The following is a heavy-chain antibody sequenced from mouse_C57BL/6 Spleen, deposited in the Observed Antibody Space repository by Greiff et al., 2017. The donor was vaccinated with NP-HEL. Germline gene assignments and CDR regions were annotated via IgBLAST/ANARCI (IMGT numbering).Heavy chain of an antibody. CDR1: GYTFTSYW. CDR2: IYPSDSET. CDR3: ARAVGWFDY. D-gene: IGHD1-1*02. Sequence: QVQLQQPGAELVRPGSSVKLSCKASGYTFTSYWMDWVKQRPGQGLEWIGNIYPSDSETHYNQQFKDKATLTVDTSSSTAFMQLSSLTSEDSAVYYCARAVGWFDYWGQGTTLTVSS. J-gene: IGHJ2*01. V-gene: IGHV1-61*01.